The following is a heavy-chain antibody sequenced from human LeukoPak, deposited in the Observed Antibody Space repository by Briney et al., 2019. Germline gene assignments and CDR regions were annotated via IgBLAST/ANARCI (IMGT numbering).Heavy chain of an antibody. CDR3: ARGGGVTGTTRSFDY. CDR1: GGSISSSSYY. V-gene: IGHV4-39*07. J-gene: IGHJ4*02. CDR2: IYYTGSA. D-gene: IGHD1-7*01. Sequence: TSETLSLTCTVSGGSISSSSYYWGWIRQPPGKGLEWIGSIYYTGSAYYNPSLKSRVTISVDTSKNQFSLKLSSLTAADTAVYYCARGGGVTGTTRSFDYWGQGTLVTVSS.